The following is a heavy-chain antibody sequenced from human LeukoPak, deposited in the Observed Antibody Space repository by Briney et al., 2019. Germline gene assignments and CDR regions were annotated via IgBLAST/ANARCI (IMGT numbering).Heavy chain of an antibody. CDR2: ISSNGRRT. V-gene: IGHV3-64*01. CDR1: GFTFDDYA. Sequence: GGSLRLSCAASGFTFDDYAMHWVRQAPGKGLEFVSAISSNGRRTYYANSVKGRFTISRDISRNTLYLQMGSLRAEDMAVYYCARVDYGSGCDSWGQGTLVTVSS. D-gene: IGHD6-19*01. CDR3: ARVDYGSGCDS. J-gene: IGHJ4*02.